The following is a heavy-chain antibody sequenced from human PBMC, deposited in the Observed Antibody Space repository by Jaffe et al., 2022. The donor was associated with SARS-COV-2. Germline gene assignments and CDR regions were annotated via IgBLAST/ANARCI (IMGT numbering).Heavy chain of an antibody. CDR1: GFTFSSYG. Sequence: QVQLVESGGGVVQPGRSLRLSCAASGFTFSSYGMHWVRQAPGKGLEWVAVISYDGSNKYYADSVKGRFTISRDNSKNTLYLQMNSLRAEDTAVYYCAKDRVAESPFDYWGQGTLVTVSS. D-gene: IGHD2-21*01. CDR2: ISYDGSNK. CDR3: AKDRVAESPFDY. J-gene: IGHJ4*02. V-gene: IGHV3-30*18.